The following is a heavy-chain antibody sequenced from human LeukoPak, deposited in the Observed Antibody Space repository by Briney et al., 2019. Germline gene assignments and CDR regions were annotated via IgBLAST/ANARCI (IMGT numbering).Heavy chain of an antibody. D-gene: IGHD6-6*01. CDR3: ARHIAARLASGYYYYMDV. J-gene: IGHJ6*03. V-gene: IGHV4-30-4*02. CDR1: GGSISSGDYY. CDR2: IYYSGST. Sequence: SETLSLTCTVSGGSISSGDYYWSWIRQPPGKGLEWIGYIYYSGSTYYNPSLKSRVTITVDTSKNQFSLKLSSVTAADTAVYYCARHIAARLASGYYYYMDVWGKGTTVTVSS.